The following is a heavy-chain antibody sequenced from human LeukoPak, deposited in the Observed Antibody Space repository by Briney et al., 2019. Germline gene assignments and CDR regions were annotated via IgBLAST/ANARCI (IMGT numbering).Heavy chain of an antibody. V-gene: IGHV3-23*01. D-gene: IGHD2-2*02. J-gene: IGHJ4*02. CDR3: AKVPARSVVVPAAIVYYFDY. Sequence: GGSLRLSCAASGFTFSSYAVSWVRQAPGKGLEWVSAISGSGGSTYYADSVKGRFTISRDNSKNTLYLQMNSLRAEDTAVYYCAKVPARSVVVPAAIVYYFDYWGQGTLVTVSS. CDR1: GFTFSSYA. CDR2: ISGSGGST.